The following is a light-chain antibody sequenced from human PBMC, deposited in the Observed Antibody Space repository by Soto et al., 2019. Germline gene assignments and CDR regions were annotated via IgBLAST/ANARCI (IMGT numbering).Light chain of an antibody. CDR1: QSISHW. J-gene: IGKJ1*01. V-gene: IGKV1-5*01. CDR2: DAS. CDR3: QQYDSVLGT. Sequence: DIQMTQSPATRSASVGDSVTMTCRASQSISHWLAWYQQKPGKAPKFLIYDASSLEGGVPSRFSGSGSGTAFTLTISSLQPDDFATYYCQQYDSVLGTFGPGTKVDIK.